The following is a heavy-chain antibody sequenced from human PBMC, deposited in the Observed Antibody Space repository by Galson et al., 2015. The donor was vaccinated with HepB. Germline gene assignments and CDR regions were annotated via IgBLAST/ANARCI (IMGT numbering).Heavy chain of an antibody. D-gene: IGHD2-8*02. J-gene: IGHJ6*03. CDR2: INPNSGGT. CDR1: GYTFTGYY. Sequence: SVKVSCKASGYTFTGYYMHWVRQAPGQGLEWMGRINPNSGGTNYAQKFQGRVTMTRDTSISTAYMELSRLRSDDTAVYYCARGPRLVVYRNYYYYYMDVWGKGTTVTVSS. V-gene: IGHV1-2*06. CDR3: ARGPRLVVYRNYYYYYMDV.